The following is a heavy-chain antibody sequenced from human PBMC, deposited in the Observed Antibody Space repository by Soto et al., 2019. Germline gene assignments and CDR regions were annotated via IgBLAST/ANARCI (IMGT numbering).Heavy chain of an antibody. CDR2: IYYSGST. CDR1: GGSISSGGYY. CDR3: ASVGAILWFDP. J-gene: IGHJ5*02. Sequence: SETLSLTCTVSGGSISSGGYYWSWIRQHPGKGLEWIGYIYYSGSTYYNPSLKSRVTISVDTSKNQLSLKLSSVTAADTDWYYCASVGAILWFDPWGQGPRVPSPQ. D-gene: IGHD3-16*01. V-gene: IGHV4-31*03.